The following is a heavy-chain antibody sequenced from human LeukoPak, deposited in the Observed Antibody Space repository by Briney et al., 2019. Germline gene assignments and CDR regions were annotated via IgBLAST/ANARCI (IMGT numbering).Heavy chain of an antibody. CDR3: AKDRDDYGNDC. CDR2: ISGSGGSA. D-gene: IGHD4-17*01. CDR1: GFTFSSYA. Sequence: GGSLRLSCAASGFTFSSYAMSWVRQAPGKGLEWVSAISGSGGSAYYADSVKGRFTISRDNSKNTLYLQMNSLRVEDTAVYYCAKDRDDYGNDCWGQGVLVTVST. V-gene: IGHV3-23*01. J-gene: IGHJ4*02.